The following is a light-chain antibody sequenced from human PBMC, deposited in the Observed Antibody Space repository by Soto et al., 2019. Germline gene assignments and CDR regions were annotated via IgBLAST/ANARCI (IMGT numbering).Light chain of an antibody. CDR3: QQSYSTPQNT. Sequence: DIQMTQSPSSLSASVGDRVTITCRASQSISSYLNWYQQKPGKAPKLLIYAASSLQSGVPSRFSGSGSGTYFTLTISSLQPEAFATYYCQQSYSTPQNTFGQGTKLEIK. CDR1: QSISSY. V-gene: IGKV1-39*01. CDR2: AAS. J-gene: IGKJ2*01.